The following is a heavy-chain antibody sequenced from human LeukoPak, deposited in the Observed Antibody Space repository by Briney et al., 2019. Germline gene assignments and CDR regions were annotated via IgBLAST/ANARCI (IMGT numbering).Heavy chain of an antibody. D-gene: IGHD3-10*01. V-gene: IGHV4-38-2*02. CDR3: ARSRFTYYMDV. CDR1: GYSISSGYY. CDR2: IYHSGST. J-gene: IGHJ6*03. Sequence: SETLSLTCTVSGYSISSGYYWGWIRQPPGKGLEWTGSIYHSGSTYYNPSRKSRVTISVDTSKNQFSLKLSSVTAADTAVYYCARSRFTYYMDVWGKGTTVTVSS.